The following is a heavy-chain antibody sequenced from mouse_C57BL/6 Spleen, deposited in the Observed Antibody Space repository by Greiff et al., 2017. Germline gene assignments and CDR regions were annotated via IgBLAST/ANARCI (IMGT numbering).Heavy chain of an antibody. CDR2: ISYAGSN. J-gene: IGHJ2*01. V-gene: IGHV3-6*01. D-gene: IGHD1-1*01. Sequence: ESGPGLVKPSQSLSLTCSVTGYSITSGYYWHWIRQFPGNKLEWMGYISYAGSNNSNPSLTNRISITRDTSQNQFFLKLNSVTTEDTATYYCARTPSYYGRSYYFDYWGHGTTLTVSS. CDR3: ARTPSYYGRSYYFDY. CDR1: GYSITSGYY.